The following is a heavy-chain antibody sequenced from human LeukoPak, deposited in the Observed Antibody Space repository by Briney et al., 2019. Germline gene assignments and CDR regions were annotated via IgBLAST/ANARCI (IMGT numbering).Heavy chain of an antibody. D-gene: IGHD6-13*01. Sequence: ASVKVSCKASGYTFTSYGISWVRQAPGQGLEWMGWISAYNGNTNYAQKLQGRVTMTTDTSTSTAYMELRSLRSEDTAVYYCASHAPSGDCSSWYYFDYWGQGTLVTASS. CDR3: ASHAPSGDCSSWYYFDY. V-gene: IGHV1-18*01. J-gene: IGHJ4*02. CDR2: ISAYNGNT. CDR1: GYTFTSYG.